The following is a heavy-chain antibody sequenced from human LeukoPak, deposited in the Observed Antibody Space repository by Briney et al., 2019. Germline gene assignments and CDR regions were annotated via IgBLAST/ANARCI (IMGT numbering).Heavy chain of an antibody. CDR2: IWYDGSNK. CDR3: ARACRMSSSSSDY. J-gene: IGHJ4*02. V-gene: IGHV3-33*01. Sequence: PGGSLRLSCAASGFTFSSYGMHWVRQAPGKGLEWVAVIWYDGSNKYYADSVKCRFTISRDNSKNTLYLQMNSLRAEDTAVYYCARACRMSSSSSDYWGQGTLVTVSS. D-gene: IGHD6-6*01. CDR1: GFTFSSYG.